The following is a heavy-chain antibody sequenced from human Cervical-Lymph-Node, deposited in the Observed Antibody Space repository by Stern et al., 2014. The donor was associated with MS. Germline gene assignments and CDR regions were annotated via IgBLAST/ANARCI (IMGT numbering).Heavy chain of an antibody. CDR1: GGSISSSSHY. J-gene: IGHJ4*02. D-gene: IGHD3-22*01. CDR2: IYYAGST. CDR3: GRHGFSAMDYDSSRYYDY. Sequence: VQLLESGPGLVKPSETLSLTCTVSGGSISSSSHYWGWIRQPPGKGLEWIGSIYYAGSTYYNPSLKSRVTISVATSKNQVSLRLNSVTAADTAVYYCGRHGFSAMDYDSSRYYDYWGQGTLVTVSS. V-gene: IGHV4-39*01.